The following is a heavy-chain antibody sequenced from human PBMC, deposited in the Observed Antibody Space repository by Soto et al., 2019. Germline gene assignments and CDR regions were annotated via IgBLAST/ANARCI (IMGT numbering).Heavy chain of an antibody. D-gene: IGHD2-2*01. CDR1: GGTFSSYA. Sequence: SVKVSCKASGGTFSSYAISWVRQAPGQGLEWMGGIIPIFGTANYAQKFQGRVTITADESTSTAYMELSSLRFEDTAVYYCARDSYCSSTSRSLYGMDVWGQGTTVTVSS. CDR3: ARDSYCSSTSRSLYGMDV. V-gene: IGHV1-69*13. J-gene: IGHJ6*02. CDR2: IIPIFGTA.